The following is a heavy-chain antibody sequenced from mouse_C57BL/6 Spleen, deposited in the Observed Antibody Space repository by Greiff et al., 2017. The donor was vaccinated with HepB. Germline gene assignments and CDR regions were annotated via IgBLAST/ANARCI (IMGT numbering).Heavy chain of an antibody. CDR3: ARRRFYGSSFYAMDY. CDR2: ISNLAYSI. V-gene: IGHV5-15*01. Sequence: EVHLVESGGGLVQPGGSLKLSCAASGFTFSDYGMAWVRQAPRKGPEWVAFISNLAYSIYYADTVTGRFTISRGNAKNTMYLEMSSLRSEDTAMYYCARRRFYGSSFYAMDYWGQGTSVTVSS. CDR1: GFTFSDYG. D-gene: IGHD1-1*01. J-gene: IGHJ4*01.